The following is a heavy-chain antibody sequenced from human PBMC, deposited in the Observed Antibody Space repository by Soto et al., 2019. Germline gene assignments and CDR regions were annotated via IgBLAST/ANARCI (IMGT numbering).Heavy chain of an antibody. CDR1: GGSISSYY. J-gene: IGHJ4*02. V-gene: IGHV4-59*01. CDR2: IYYSGST. Sequence: ETLSLTCTVSGGSISSYYWSWIRQPPGKGLEWIGYIYYSGSTNYNPSLKSRVTISVDTSKNQFSLKMSSVTAADTAVYYCARSGWELVLDYWGQGTLGTVSS. CDR3: ARSGWELVLDY. D-gene: IGHD1-26*01.